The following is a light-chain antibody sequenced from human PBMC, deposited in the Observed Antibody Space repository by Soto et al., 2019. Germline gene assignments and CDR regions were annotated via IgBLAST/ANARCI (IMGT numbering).Light chain of an antibody. CDR1: SSDVGGYNY. J-gene: IGLJ2*01. CDR2: GVS. CDR3: SSYADSHTVV. V-gene: IGLV2-8*01. Sequence: QSVLTQPPSASGSPGQSVTISCIGTSSDVGGYNYVSWYQQLPGKAPNLLIYGVSERPAGVPDRFSGSKSGNTASLTVSGLQAEDEADYYCSSYADSHTVVFGGGTKLTVL.